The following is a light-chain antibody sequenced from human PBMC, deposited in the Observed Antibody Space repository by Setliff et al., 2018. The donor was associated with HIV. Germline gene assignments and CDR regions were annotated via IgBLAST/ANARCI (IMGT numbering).Light chain of an antibody. Sequence: QSALTQPASVSGSPGQSITISCTGTSSDVGGYNYVSWYQQHPGKAPKLIIYDVSDRPSGVSNRFSGSKSGNTASLTISGLQAEDEADYYCNSYTSSSTLCVFGTGTKVTVL. V-gene: IGLV2-14*03. CDR2: DVS. J-gene: IGLJ1*01. CDR3: NSYTSSSTLCV. CDR1: SSDVGGYNY.